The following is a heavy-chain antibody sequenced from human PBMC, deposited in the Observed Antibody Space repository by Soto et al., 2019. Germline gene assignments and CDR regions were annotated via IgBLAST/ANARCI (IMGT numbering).Heavy chain of an antibody. J-gene: IGHJ4*02. Sequence: PGGSLRLSCAASGFTFINAWMNWVRQTPGKGLEWVGRIKSKSDGGTADYAGPMKDRFTISREDSKNMLYLEMNGLKIEDTGMYYCTTVVSIWYLLYWGQGTPVTVSS. D-gene: IGHD6-13*01. CDR1: GFTFINAW. CDR2: IKSKSDGGTA. V-gene: IGHV3-15*01. CDR3: TTVVSIWYLLY.